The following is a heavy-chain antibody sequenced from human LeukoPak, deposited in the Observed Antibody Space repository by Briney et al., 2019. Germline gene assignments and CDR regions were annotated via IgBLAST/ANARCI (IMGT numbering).Heavy chain of an antibody. CDR2: IYSGGST. J-gene: IGHJ4*02. V-gene: IGHV3-66*01. CDR1: GFTVSSNY. D-gene: IGHD4-11*01. Sequence: PGGSLRLSCTASGFTVSSNYMSWVRQAPGKGLEWVSVIYSGGSTYYADSVKGRFTISRDNSKNTLYLQMNSLRAEDTAVYYCARGDSTVTTFDYWGQGTLVTVSS. CDR3: ARGDSTVTTFDY.